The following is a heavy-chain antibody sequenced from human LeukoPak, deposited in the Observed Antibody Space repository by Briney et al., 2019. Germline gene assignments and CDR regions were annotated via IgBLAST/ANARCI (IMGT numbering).Heavy chain of an antibody. CDR1: GFTFSSYS. CDR2: ISSSSSYI. CDR3: ARPLYSNYEYYMDV. V-gene: IGHV3-21*01. D-gene: IGHD4-11*01. Sequence: GGSLRLSCAASGFTFSSYSMNWVRQAPGKGLEWVSSISSSSSYIYYADSVKGRFTISRDNAKNSLYLQMNSLRAEDTAVYYCARPLYSNYEYYMDVWGKGTTVTVSS. J-gene: IGHJ6*03.